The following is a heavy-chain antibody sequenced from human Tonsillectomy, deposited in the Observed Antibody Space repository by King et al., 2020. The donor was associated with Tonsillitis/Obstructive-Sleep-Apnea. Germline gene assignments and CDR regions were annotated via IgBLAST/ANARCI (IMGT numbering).Heavy chain of an antibody. J-gene: IGHJ3*02. Sequence: VQLQESGPGLVKPAETLSLTCTVSGGSLSGYYWSWIRQPPGKGLEWIGYIYYSGSTNFSPSLEIRVTISADTPKNPFSLKLSSVTAADTAVYYCARDVQGDGFDIWGQGTVVTVSS. CDR2: IYYSGST. V-gene: IGHV4-59*01. D-gene: IGHD1-1*01. CDR3: ARDVQGDGFDI. CDR1: GGSLSGYY.